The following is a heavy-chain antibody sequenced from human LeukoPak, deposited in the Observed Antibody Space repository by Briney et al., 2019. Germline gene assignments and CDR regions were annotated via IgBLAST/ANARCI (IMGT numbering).Heavy chain of an antibody. D-gene: IGHD2-21*02. J-gene: IGHJ3*02. V-gene: IGHV1-2*02. CDR3: ARRPAYCGGDCYGAFDI. CDR1: GYTFTGYY. CDR2: INPNSGGT. Sequence: ASVKVSCKASGYTFTGYYMHWVRQAPGQGLEWMGWINPNSGGTNYAQKFQGRVTMTRDTSISTAYMELSRLRSDDTAVYYCARRPAYCGGDCYGAFDIWGQGTMVTVSS.